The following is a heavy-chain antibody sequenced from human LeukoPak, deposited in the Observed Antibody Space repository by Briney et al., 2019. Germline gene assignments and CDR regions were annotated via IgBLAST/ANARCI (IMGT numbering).Heavy chain of an antibody. J-gene: IGHJ5*02. V-gene: IGHV5-51*01. CDR2: IYPGDSDT. Sequence: GESLKISCKGSGYSFTSYWIGWVRQLPGKGLEWMGIIYPGDSDTRYSPPFQGQVTISADKSISTAYLQWSSLKASDTAMYYCARRVGGATGPWWFDPWGQGTLVTVSS. D-gene: IGHD1-26*01. CDR3: ARRVGGATGPWWFDP. CDR1: GYSFTSYW.